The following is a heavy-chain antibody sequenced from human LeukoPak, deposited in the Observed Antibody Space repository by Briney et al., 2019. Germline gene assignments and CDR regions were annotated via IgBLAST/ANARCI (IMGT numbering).Heavy chain of an antibody. D-gene: IGHD3-16*02. CDR2: IYYSGST. CDR3: AMGQLSFYYFDY. J-gene: IGHJ4*02. Sequence: NPSETLSLTWTVAGGSISSDYWSWIRQPPGKGLEWIGYIYYSGSTIYNPSLKSRVTISVDTSKNQSSLKLSSVTAADTAVYYCAMGQLSFYYFDYWGQGTLVTVSS. CDR1: GGSISSDY. V-gene: IGHV4-59*01.